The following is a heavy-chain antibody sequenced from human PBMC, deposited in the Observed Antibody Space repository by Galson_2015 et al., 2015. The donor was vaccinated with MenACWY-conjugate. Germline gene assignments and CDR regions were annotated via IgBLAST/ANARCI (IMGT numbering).Heavy chain of an antibody. Sequence: SLRLSCAASGFTFSTYRMNWVRQAPGKGLEWVSYISSSSSTIYNADSVKGRFTISRDNAKNSLYLQMNTLRDEDTAVYYSARVPGYSYGYYDWWGQGTLVTVSS. D-gene: IGHD5-18*01. CDR3: ARVPGYSYGYYDW. V-gene: IGHV3-48*02. J-gene: IGHJ4*02. CDR1: GFTFSTYR. CDR2: ISSSSSTI.